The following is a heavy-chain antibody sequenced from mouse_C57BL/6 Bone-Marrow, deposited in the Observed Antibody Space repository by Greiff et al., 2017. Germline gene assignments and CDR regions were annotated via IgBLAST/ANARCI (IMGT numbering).Heavy chain of an antibody. D-gene: IGHD2-1*01. Sequence: VQLQQSGAELVKPGASVKISCKASGYTFTDYYINWVKQRPGQGLEWIGKIGPGSGSTYYNEKFKGKATLTADKSSSTAYMQLSSLTSEDSAVYFCARGKSPRPENGNYPYYFDYWGQGTTLTVSS. CDR2: IGPGSGST. CDR1: GYTFTDYY. J-gene: IGHJ2*01. V-gene: IGHV1-77*01. CDR3: ARGKSPRPENGNYPYYFDY.